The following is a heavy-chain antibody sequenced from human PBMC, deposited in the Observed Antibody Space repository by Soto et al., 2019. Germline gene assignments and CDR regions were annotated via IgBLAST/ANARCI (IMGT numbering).Heavy chain of an antibody. CDR3: ASAATTRVVAGYFDY. Sequence: QVQLVQSGAEVKKPGASVKVSCKASDYTFTSYGISWVRQAPGQGLEWMGWISAYNGNTNYAQKLQGRVTMTTDTSTSTAYMELRSLRSDDTAVYYCASAATTRVVAGYFDYWGQGTLVTVSS. D-gene: IGHD2-15*01. CDR2: ISAYNGNT. J-gene: IGHJ4*02. V-gene: IGHV1-18*01. CDR1: DYTFTSYG.